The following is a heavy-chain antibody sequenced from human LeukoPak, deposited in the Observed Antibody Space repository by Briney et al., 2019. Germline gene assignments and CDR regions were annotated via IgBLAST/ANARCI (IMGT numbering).Heavy chain of an antibody. CDR3: AREFSTGFDS. J-gene: IGHJ5*01. V-gene: IGHV3-74*01. CDR2: INSNGSST. Sequence: PGGSLRLSCAASGFTFSRYWMHWVRQGPGRGLVWVSRINSNGSSTSYADSVKGRFTISRDNAKNTLYLQMNSLRAEDTAVYYCAREFSTGFDSWGQGTLVTVSS. CDR1: GFTFSRYW.